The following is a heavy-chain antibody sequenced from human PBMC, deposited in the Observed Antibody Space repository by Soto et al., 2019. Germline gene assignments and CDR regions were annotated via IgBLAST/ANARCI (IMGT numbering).Heavy chain of an antibody. V-gene: IGHV3-7*01. CDR1: GFTLSSYW. Sequence: GGSLILSCASSGFTLSSYWMCWVRQAPGKGLEWVANIKQDGSEKYYVDSVKGRFTISRDNAKNSLYLQMNSLRAEDTAVYYCATYYYDSSGYYARFDYWGQGTLVTVSS. CDR2: IKQDGSEK. D-gene: IGHD3-22*01. CDR3: ATYYYDSSGYYARFDY. J-gene: IGHJ4*02.